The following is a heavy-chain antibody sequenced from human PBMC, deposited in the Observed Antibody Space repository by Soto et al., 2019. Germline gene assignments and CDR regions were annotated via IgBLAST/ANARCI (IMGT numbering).Heavy chain of an antibody. V-gene: IGHV3-23*01. CDR2: FRSSGDGGTT. D-gene: IGHD3-10*01. CDR3: AKKVNSGPGSQYFDY. CDR1: GSTFSSYS. Sequence: PGGSLRLSCAASGSTFSSYSMSWVRQAPGKGLEWVSGFRSSGDGGTTYYADSVKGRFTISRDNSKNTLFLQMNSLRAEDTAIYYCAKKVNSGPGSQYFDYWGQGTLVTVSS. J-gene: IGHJ4*02.